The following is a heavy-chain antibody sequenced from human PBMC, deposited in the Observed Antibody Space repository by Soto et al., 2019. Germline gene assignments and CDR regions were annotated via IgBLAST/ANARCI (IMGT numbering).Heavy chain of an antibody. CDR2: IYHTGTT. J-gene: IGHJ5*02. D-gene: IGHD3-3*01. Sequence: SETLSLTCAVSGDSIIGIYHWAWIRQSPGRGLEWIASIYHTGTTYYTPSLESRVTISVDTSKNQFSLRLSSVTAADSAVYYCAREGFNYDFWSGYYDNWFDPWGQGTLVTVSS. CDR1: GDSIIGIYH. V-gene: IGHV4-38-2*02. CDR3: AREGFNYDFWSGYYDNWFDP.